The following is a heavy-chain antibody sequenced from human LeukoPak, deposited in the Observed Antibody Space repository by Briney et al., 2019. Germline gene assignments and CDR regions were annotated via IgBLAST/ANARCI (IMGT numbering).Heavy chain of an antibody. Sequence: PSETLSLTCTVSGDSISGYYWSWIRQPPGKGLEWIGYIYYSGSTNYNPSLKSRVTISVDTSKNQFSLKLSSVTAADTAVYYCARHGRLVTRYYYYGMDVWGQGTTVTVSS. CDR1: GDSISGYY. D-gene: IGHD2-21*02. V-gene: IGHV4-59*08. CDR3: ARHGRLVTRYYYYGMDV. CDR2: IYYSGST. J-gene: IGHJ6*02.